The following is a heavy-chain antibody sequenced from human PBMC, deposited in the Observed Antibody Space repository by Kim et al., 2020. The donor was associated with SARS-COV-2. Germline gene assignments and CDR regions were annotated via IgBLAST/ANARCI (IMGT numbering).Heavy chain of an antibody. CDR3: GKDRVVPSY. D-gene: IGHD2-2*01. V-gene: IGHV3-23*01. J-gene: IGHJ4*02. CDR2: ISDSGTDT. CDR1: GFSFSTSA. Sequence: GGSLRLSCAASGFSFSTSAMSWVRQAPGKGLEWVSGISDSGTDTYYADSVKGRFTISRDNSHNTLYLQMNGLTIEDTAVYYCGKDRVVPSYWGQGALVTVSS.